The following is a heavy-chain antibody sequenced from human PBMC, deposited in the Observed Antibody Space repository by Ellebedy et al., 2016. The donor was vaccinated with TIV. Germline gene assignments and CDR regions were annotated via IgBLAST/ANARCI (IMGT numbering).Heavy chain of an antibody. CDR1: GYTFTNYD. Sequence: AASVKVSCKASGYTFTNYDIIWVRQATGQGLEWMGWMNPNSGNTDYAQKFQGRVTMTRNISKSIAYMELNILRSEDTAVYFCARGHSLSSTWYFLFSRGHDRIDFWGQGTPVTVTS. CDR3: ARGHSLSSTWYFLFSRGHDRIDF. J-gene: IGHJ4*02. V-gene: IGHV1-8*01. D-gene: IGHD6-13*01. CDR2: MNPNSGNT.